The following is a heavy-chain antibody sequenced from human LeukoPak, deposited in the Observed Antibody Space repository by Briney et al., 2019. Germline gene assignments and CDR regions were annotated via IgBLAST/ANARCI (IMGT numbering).Heavy chain of an antibody. Sequence: SETLSLTCTVSGGSISSSSYYWGWIRQPPGKGLEWIGSIYYSGSTYYNPSLKSRVTISVDTSKNQFSLKLSSVTAADTAVYYCARSRIQLWLMASDEFDYWGQGTLVTVSS. CDR2: IYYSGST. V-gene: IGHV4-39*01. J-gene: IGHJ4*02. CDR1: GGSISSSSYY. CDR3: ARSRIQLWLMASDEFDY. D-gene: IGHD5-18*01.